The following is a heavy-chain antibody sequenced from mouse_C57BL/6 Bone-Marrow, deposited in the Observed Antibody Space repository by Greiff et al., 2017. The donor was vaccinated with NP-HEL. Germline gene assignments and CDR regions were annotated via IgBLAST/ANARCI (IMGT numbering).Heavy chain of an antibody. D-gene: IGHD3-3*01. CDR3: ARGDLYYAMDY. Sequence: QVQLQQSGAELVRPGTSVKVSCKASGYAFTNYLIEWVKQRPGQGLEWIGVINPGSGGTNYNEKFKGKATLTADKSSSTAYMQLSSLTSEDSAVYFCARGDLYYAMDYWGQGTSVTVSS. J-gene: IGHJ4*01. V-gene: IGHV1-54*01. CDR2: INPGSGGT. CDR1: GYAFTNYL.